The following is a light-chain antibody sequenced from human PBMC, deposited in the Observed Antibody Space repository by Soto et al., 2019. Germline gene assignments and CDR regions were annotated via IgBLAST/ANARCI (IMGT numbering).Light chain of an antibody. V-gene: IGKV1-5*01. CDR2: DAS. CDR3: QQLFDSPIT. J-gene: IGKJ5*01. CDR1: QSISRW. Sequence: DIQMTQSPSSLSASVGDRVTITCRASQSISRWLAWYQEKPGKAPKVLIYDASNLESGVPSRFSATVSGTEFSLTITSLQPEDFATYYCQQLFDSPITFGQGTRLEVK.